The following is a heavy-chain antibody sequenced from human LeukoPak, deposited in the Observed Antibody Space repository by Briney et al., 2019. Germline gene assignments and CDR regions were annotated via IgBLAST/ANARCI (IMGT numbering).Heavy chain of an antibody. Sequence: GGSLRLSCAASGFTFDDYGMSWVRQAPGKGLEWVAVIANDGRDKHHADSVKGRFTISRDNSKNTLYVQMDSLRAEDTALYYCARDRGAPAKYDFDYWGQGTLVTVSS. CDR1: GFTFDDYG. CDR3: ARDRGAPAKYDFDY. CDR2: IANDGRDK. J-gene: IGHJ4*02. D-gene: IGHD4/OR15-4a*01. V-gene: IGHV3-30*03.